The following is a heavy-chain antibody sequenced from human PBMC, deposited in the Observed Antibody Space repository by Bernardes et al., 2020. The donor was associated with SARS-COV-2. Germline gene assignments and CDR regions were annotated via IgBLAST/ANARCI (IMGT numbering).Heavy chain of an antibody. D-gene: IGHD3-10*01. CDR3: ARDLSHLVRRGFDL. J-gene: IGHJ2*01. V-gene: IGHV4-59*01. CDR2: IYYSGTT. Sequence: SETLSLTCTVSGGSIGSSYWAWIRQHPGPGLAWIGYIYYSGTTNYNPSLKSRVTISVDRSQNQFSLNLSSVTPADTAVYYCARDLSHLVRRGFDLWGRGTLVTVSS. CDR1: GGSIGSSY.